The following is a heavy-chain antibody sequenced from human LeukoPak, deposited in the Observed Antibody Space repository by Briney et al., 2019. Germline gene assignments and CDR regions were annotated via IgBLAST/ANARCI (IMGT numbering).Heavy chain of an antibody. CDR3: ARWDTATAFDY. CDR2: ISGSGGNT. CDR1: KFTFSRYE. V-gene: IGHV3-23*01. J-gene: IGHJ4*02. D-gene: IGHD5-18*01. Sequence: PGGSLRLSCAASKFTFSRYEMSWVRQAPGKGLEWVSAISGSGGNTYYADSVKGRFTISRDNPKNKLYLQMNSLRAEDTAVYHCARWDTATAFDYWGQGTLVTVSS.